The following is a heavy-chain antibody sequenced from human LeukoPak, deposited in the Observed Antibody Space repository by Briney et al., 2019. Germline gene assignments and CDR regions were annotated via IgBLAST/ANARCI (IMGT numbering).Heavy chain of an antibody. V-gene: IGHV3-23*01. D-gene: IGHD3-10*01. Sequence: GGSLRLSCAASGFTFSSYGMSWVRQAPGKGLEWVSAISGSGGSTYYADSVKGRFTISRDNSKNTLYLQMNGLRAEDTAVYYCAKGWFGESIWDSYYYMDVWGKGTTVTISS. CDR2: ISGSGGST. CDR3: AKGWFGESIWDSYYYMDV. J-gene: IGHJ6*03. CDR1: GFTFSSYG.